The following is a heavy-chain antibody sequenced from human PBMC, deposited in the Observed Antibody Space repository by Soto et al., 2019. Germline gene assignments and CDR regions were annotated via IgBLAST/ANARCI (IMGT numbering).Heavy chain of an antibody. Sequence: EVQLVESGGDLVKPGGSLRLSCTASGFTFTNAWMTWVRQAPGKGLEWVGRIKNNTDGGAQEYAAPLRDRFTISRDDYSSTLYLQLNSLKPEDTAVVYCATRPAPYYADWSLDYWGQGTLVTVSS. CDR2: IKNNTDGGAQ. D-gene: IGHD3-16*01. J-gene: IGHJ4*02. CDR1: GFTFTNAW. V-gene: IGHV3-15*01. CDR3: ATRPAPYYADWSLDY.